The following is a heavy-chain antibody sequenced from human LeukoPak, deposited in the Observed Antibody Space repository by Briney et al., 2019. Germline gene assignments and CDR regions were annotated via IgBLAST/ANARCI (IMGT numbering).Heavy chain of an antibody. D-gene: IGHD4-17*01. CDR2: IKQDGSEK. CDR1: GFTFSNYW. V-gene: IGHV3-7*03. J-gene: IGHJ4*02. Sequence: GGSLRLSCAASGFTFSNYWMSWVRQAPGKGLEWVANIKQDGSEKYYVDSVKDRFTISRDNAKNSLYLQMNSLGAEDTAVYYCARVYGDYLSYWGQGTLVTVSS. CDR3: ARVYGDYLSY.